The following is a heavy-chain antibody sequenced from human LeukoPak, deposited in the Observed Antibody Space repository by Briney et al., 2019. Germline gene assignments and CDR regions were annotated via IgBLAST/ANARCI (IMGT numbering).Heavy chain of an antibody. Sequence: PGGSLRLSCAASGFTFSTYAMSWVRQAPGKGLEWVSGISWNSGSIGYADSVKGRFTISRDNAKNSLYLQMNSLRAEDTALYYCAKAGSYGPQLGYWGQGTLVTVSS. J-gene: IGHJ4*02. D-gene: IGHD1-26*01. CDR2: ISWNSGSI. V-gene: IGHV3-9*01. CDR3: AKAGSYGPQLGY. CDR1: GFTFSTYA.